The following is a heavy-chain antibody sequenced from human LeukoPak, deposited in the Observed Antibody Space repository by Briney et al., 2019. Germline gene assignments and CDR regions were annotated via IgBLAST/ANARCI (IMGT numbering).Heavy chain of an antibody. CDR3: AREARYPGSIDY. Sequence: GASVKVSCKASGYTFTSYDINWVRQATGQGLEWMGWMNPNSGNTGYAQKFQGRVTMTRNTSISTAYMELSSLRSEDTAVYYCAREARYPGSIDYWGQGTLVTVSS. CDR2: MNPNSGNT. D-gene: IGHD1-1*01. V-gene: IGHV1-8*01. CDR1: GYTFTSYD. J-gene: IGHJ4*02.